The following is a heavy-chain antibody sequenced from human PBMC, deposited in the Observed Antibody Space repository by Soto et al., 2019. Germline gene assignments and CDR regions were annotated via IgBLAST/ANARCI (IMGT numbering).Heavy chain of an antibody. V-gene: IGHV3-33*01. Sequence: GGSLRLSCAASGFTFSSYGMHWVRQAPGKGLEWVAVIWYDGSNKYYADSVKGRFTISRDNSKNTLYLQMNSLRAEDTAVYYCARDRNIVVVPAAPETQYNWFDPWGQGTLVTVSS. CDR1: GFTFSSYG. D-gene: IGHD2-2*01. J-gene: IGHJ5*02. CDR2: IWYDGSNK. CDR3: ARDRNIVVVPAAPETQYNWFDP.